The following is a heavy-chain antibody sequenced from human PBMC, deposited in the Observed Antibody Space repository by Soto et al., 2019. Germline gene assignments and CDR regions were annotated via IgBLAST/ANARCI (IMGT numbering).Heavy chain of an antibody. CDR3: AKDRDYGGVASFLGY. V-gene: IGHV3-30*18. CDR2: ISADGNSK. J-gene: IGHJ4*02. CDR1: GLTFSKYG. Sequence: AGGSLRLSFAVSGLTFSKYGMPWVRQAPGRGLEWVAVISADGNSKFYAASVGGRFAISRDDSKNTLSLQMNSLRPEDTAVYYCAKDRDYGGVASFLGYGGLGTLVTVSS. D-gene: IGHD4-17*01.